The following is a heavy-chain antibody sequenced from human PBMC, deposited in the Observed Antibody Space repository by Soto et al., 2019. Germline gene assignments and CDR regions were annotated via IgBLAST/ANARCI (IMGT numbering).Heavy chain of an antibody. CDR1: AFTFSSYS. Sequence: GGSLILSCAASAFTFSSYSWLWLGAAPGKGLEWVSAISGSGGSTYYADSVKGRFTISRDNSKNTLYLQMNSLRAEDTAVYYCAKGISGLDYYGMDVWGQGTTVTVS. CDR2: ISGSGGST. CDR3: AKGISGLDYYGMDV. V-gene: IGHV3-23*01. J-gene: IGHJ6*02. D-gene: IGHD2-15*01.